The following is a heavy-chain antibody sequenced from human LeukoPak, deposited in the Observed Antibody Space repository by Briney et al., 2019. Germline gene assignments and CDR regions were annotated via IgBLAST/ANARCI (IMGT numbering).Heavy chain of an antibody. CDR1: GYTFTSYG. Sequence: ASVKLSCKASGYTFTSYGISWVRQAPGQGLEWMGWISAYNGNTNYAQKLQGRVTMTTDTSTSTAYMELRSLRSDDTAVYYCARDSEKSKQQLDGTPWSDYYYYGMDVWGQGTTVTVSS. CDR3: ARDSEKSKQQLDGTPWSDYYYYGMDV. CDR2: ISAYNGNT. D-gene: IGHD6-13*01. J-gene: IGHJ6*02. V-gene: IGHV1-18*01.